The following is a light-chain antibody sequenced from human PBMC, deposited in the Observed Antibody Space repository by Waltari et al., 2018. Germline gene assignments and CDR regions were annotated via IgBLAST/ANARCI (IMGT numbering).Light chain of an antibody. J-gene: IGKJ4*01. CDR3: QHRSSWPLT. CDR1: QSVIRY. V-gene: IGKV3-11*01. CDR2: DTS. Sequence: EIVLTQSPATLSLSPGQRATLSCRASQSVIRYLAWYQKKHGQAPRLLIYDTSVRAPGIPDRFSGSGSGTDFTLTIGSLEVEDSAVYYCQHRSSWPLTFGGGTKVEIK.